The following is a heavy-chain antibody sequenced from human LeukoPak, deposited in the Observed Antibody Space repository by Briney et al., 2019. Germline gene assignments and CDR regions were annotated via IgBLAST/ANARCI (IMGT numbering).Heavy chain of an antibody. CDR3: ASLGYCSSTSCNPGDYYYYYYMDV. D-gene: IGHD2-2*01. Sequence: ASVKVSCKASGYTFTSYGISWVRQAPGQGLEWMGWISAYNGNTNYAQKLQGRVTMTTDTSTSTAYMELSRLRSDDTAVYYCASLGYCSSTSCNPGDYYYYYYMDVWGKGTTVTVSS. CDR2: ISAYNGNT. J-gene: IGHJ6*03. CDR1: GYTFTSYG. V-gene: IGHV1-18*01.